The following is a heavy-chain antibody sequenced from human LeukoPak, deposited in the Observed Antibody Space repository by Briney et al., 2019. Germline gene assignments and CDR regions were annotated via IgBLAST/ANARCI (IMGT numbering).Heavy chain of an antibody. Sequence: GGSLRLSCAASGFTFSSYAMSWVRQAPGKGLEWVSAISGSGGSTYYADSVKGRFTISRDNSKNTLYLQMNSLRAEDTAVYYCAKVAESGTYYDILTGYLFDYWGQGTLVTVSS. V-gene: IGHV3-23*01. CDR1: GFTFSSYA. CDR2: ISGSGGST. D-gene: IGHD3-9*01. J-gene: IGHJ4*02. CDR3: AKVAESGTYYDILTGYLFDY.